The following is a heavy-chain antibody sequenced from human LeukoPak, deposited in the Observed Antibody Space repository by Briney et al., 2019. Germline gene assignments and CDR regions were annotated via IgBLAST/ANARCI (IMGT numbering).Heavy chain of an antibody. CDR3: ARPDGDYIDY. Sequence: SETLSLTCAVSGYSISSGYYWGWIRQPPGKGLEWIGSIYHSGSTYYNPSLKSRVTISVDTSKNQFSLKLSSVTAADTAVYYCARPDGDYIDYWGQGTLVTVSS. V-gene: IGHV4-38-2*01. CDR2: IYHSGST. D-gene: IGHD4-17*01. CDR1: GYSISSGYY. J-gene: IGHJ4*02.